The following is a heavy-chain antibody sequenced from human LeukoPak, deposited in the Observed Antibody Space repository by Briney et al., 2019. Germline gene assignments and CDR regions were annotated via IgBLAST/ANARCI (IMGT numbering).Heavy chain of an antibody. CDR3: ARDRGYSYGSLYYYYYGMDV. D-gene: IGHD5-18*01. CDR1: GFTFSSYA. J-gene: IGHJ6*02. V-gene: IGHV3-30-3*01. CDR2: ISYDGSNK. Sequence: GGSLRLSCAASGFTFSSYAMHWVRQAPGKGLEWVAVISYDGSNKYYADSVKGRFTISRDNSKNTLYLQMNSLRAEDTAVYYCARDRGYSYGSLYYYYYGMDVWGQGTTVTVSS.